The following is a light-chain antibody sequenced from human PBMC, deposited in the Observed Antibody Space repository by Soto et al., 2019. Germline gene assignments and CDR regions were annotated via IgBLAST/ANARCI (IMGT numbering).Light chain of an antibody. V-gene: IGLV2-14*01. CDR1: SSDIGGYNY. Sequence: QSALTKPASVSGSPGQSIAISCTGSSSDIGGYNYVSWYQQHPGKAPKLLIYEVSNRPSGVSNRFSGSKSGNSASLTIFGLQAEDEAVYYCSSYTSNSILVFGGGTKLTVL. CDR3: SSYTSNSILV. CDR2: EVS. J-gene: IGLJ2*01.